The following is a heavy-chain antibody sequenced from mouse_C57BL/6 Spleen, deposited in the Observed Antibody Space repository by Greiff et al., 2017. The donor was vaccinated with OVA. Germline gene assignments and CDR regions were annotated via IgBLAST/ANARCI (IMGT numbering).Heavy chain of an antibody. J-gene: IGHJ2*01. D-gene: IGHD2-3*01. CDR3: ARAEGRVGYYTLDY. V-gene: IGHV1-39*01. CDR1: GYSFTDYN. CDR2: INPNYGTT. Sequence: EVQLQQSGPELVKPGASVTISCKASGYSFTDYNMNWVKQSNGTSLEWIGVINPNYGTTSSNQKFKGKATLTVDQSSSTAYMQLNSLTSEDSAVFYRARAEGRVGYYTLDYGGQGSAGTVAS.